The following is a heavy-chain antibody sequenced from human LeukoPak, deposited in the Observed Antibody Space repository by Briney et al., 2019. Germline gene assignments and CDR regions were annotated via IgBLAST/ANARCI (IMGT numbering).Heavy chain of an antibody. CDR3: ARDRATTIFGVVTYYYYYMDV. V-gene: IGHV3-74*01. Sequence: GGSLRLSCAASGFTFSSYWMHWVRQAPGKGLVWVSRINSDGSSTSYADSVKGRFTISRDNAKNTLYLQMNSLRAEDTALYYCARDRATTIFGVVTYYYYYMDVWGKGTTVTVSS. CDR1: GFTFSSYW. D-gene: IGHD3-3*01. J-gene: IGHJ6*03. CDR2: INSDGSST.